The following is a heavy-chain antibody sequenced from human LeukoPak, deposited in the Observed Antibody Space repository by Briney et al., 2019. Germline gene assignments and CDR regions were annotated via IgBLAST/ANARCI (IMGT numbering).Heavy chain of an antibody. J-gene: IGHJ4*02. CDR2: VNPSGGST. CDR3: ARDSADYGDYDY. CDR1: GYTFTSYF. D-gene: IGHD4-17*01. Sequence: ASVKVSCKASGYTFTSYFMHWVRQAPGQGLDWMGIVNPSGGSTSYAQKFQGRVTMTRDTSTSTVYMELSSLRSEDTAVYYCARDSADYGDYDYWGQGTLVTVSS. V-gene: IGHV1-46*01.